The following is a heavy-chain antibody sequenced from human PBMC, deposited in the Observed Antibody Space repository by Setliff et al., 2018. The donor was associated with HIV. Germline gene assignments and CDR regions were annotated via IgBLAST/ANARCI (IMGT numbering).Heavy chain of an antibody. V-gene: IGHV4-38-2*02. J-gene: IGHJ4*02. CDR1: GYSISSGYY. D-gene: IGHD3-3*01. CDR2: IYHSGGT. Sequence: SETLSLTCTVSGYSISSGYYWGWIRQPPGRGLEWIGNIYHSGGTHYNPSLRSRVTISVDTSKNHFSLKLSSVTAADTAVFYCARVPFTTGFDYWGQGILVTVSS. CDR3: ARVPFTTGFDY.